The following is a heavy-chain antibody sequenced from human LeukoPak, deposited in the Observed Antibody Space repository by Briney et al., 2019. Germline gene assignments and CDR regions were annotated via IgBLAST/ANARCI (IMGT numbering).Heavy chain of an antibody. J-gene: IGHJ4*02. Sequence: GASVKVSCKASGYTFTGYYMHWVRQAPGQGLEWMGWINPNSGNTGYAQKFQGRVTITRNTSISTAYMELSSLRSEDTAVYYCARGGSYYEAFDYWGQGTLVTVSS. V-gene: IGHV1-8*03. CDR3: ARGGSYYEAFDY. CDR1: GYTFTGYY. CDR2: INPNSGNT. D-gene: IGHD1-26*01.